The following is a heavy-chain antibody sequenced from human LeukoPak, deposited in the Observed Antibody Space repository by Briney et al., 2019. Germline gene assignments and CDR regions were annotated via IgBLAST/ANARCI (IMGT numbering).Heavy chain of an antibody. CDR2: VHLDGGT. D-gene: IGHD3-3*01. Sequence: SETLSLTCAVSGGSVTSTNWWTWVRQPPGKGLEWIGEVHLDGGTNYNPSLTGRLTLSVDLYENHISLKLTSVTAADTAVYYCAREGGFYRPLDYLGQGTLVTVSS. CDR3: AREGGFYRPLDY. V-gene: IGHV4-4*02. J-gene: IGHJ4*02. CDR1: GGSVTSTNW.